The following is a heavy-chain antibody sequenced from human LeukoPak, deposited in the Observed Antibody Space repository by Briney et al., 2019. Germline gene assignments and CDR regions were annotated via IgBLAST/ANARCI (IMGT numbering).Heavy chain of an antibody. J-gene: IGHJ4*02. Sequence: ASVKVSCKASGYTFTSYDINWVRQATGQGLEWMGWMNPNSGNTGYAQKFQGRVTITRNTSISTAYMELSSLRAEDTAVYYCARDREAVGGMVRGVIIRFDYWGQGTLVTVSS. CDR2: MNPNSGNT. D-gene: IGHD3-10*01. V-gene: IGHV1-8*03. CDR1: GYTFTSYD. CDR3: ARDREAVGGMVRGVIIRFDY.